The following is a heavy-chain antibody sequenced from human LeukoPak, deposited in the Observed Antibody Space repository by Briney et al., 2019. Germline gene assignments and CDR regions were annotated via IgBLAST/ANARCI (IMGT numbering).Heavy chain of an antibody. J-gene: IGHJ4*02. Sequence: GGSLRLSCVASGFTFSRYSMTWVRQAPGKGLEWVSSINSNGDYIYYSDSVKGRFSISRDSARNSVYLQMNSLRAEDTAVYYCARGLGYFDWLFLYWGQGTLLTVS. CDR1: GFTFSRYS. D-gene: IGHD3-9*01. CDR2: INSNGDYI. V-gene: IGHV3-21*06. CDR3: ARGLGYFDWLFLY.